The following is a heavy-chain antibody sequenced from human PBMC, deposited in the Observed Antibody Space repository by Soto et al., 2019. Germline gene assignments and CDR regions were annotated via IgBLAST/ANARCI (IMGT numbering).Heavy chain of an antibody. CDR1: GDSISSYS. J-gene: IGHJ4*02. D-gene: IGHD5-12*01. CDR2: IHYNGNT. CDR3: AREGNLGRWLQPLDY. Sequence: QVQLQVSGPGLVKPSETLSLTCTVSGDSISSYSWSWIRQPPGKGLEWIGNIHYNGNTKYNPSLKSRVTXSXXXSXDQFSLKLISVTAADTAVYYCAREGNLGRWLQPLDYWGQGTLVTVSS. V-gene: IGHV4-59*01.